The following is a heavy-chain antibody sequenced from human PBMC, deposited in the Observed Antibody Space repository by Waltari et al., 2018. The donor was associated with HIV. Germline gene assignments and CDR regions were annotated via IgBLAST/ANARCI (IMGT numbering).Heavy chain of an antibody. CDR2: IYYSGST. D-gene: IGHD2-2*01. V-gene: IGHV4-59*08. CDR3: ARLGCSSTSCQRRGGMDV. CDR1: VGSPSIYY. Sequence: QVHLQESGPGLVKPSETLSLTCTVPVGSPSIYYWTWIRQPPGKGLEWIGYIYYSGSTNYNPSLESRLTISVDTSKNQFSLKLSSVTAADTAVYYCARLGCSSTSCQRRGGMDVWGQGTTVTVSS. J-gene: IGHJ6*02.